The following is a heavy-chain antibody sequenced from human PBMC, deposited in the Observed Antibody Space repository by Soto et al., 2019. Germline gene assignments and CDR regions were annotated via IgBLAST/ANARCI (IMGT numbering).Heavy chain of an antibody. CDR1: GGSISSGGYS. J-gene: IGHJ5*02. V-gene: IGHV4-30-2*01. CDR2: IYHSGST. D-gene: IGHD5-18*01. Sequence: QLQLQESGSGLVKPSQTLSLTCAVSGGSISSGGYSWSWIRQPPGKGLEWIGYIYHSGSTYYNPSLSSRVSISVDRSKNQFSLKLSSVTAADTAVYYCARGVTTAMGPGWFDPWGQGTLVTVSS. CDR3: ARGVTTAMGPGWFDP.